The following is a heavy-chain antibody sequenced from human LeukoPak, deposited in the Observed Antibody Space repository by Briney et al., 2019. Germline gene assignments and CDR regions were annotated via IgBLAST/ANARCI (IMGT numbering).Heavy chain of an antibody. CDR2: ISVYNGNT. Sequence: ASVKVSCTTSGYTFTSYGISWVRQAPGQGLEWMGWISVYNGNTNYAQKLQARVTMTTDTSTSTAYMELRSLRSDDTAVYYCARGNPPVDTAMNYNWFDPWGQGTLVTVSS. CDR1: GYTFTSYG. V-gene: IGHV1-18*01. CDR3: ARGNPPVDTAMNYNWFDP. J-gene: IGHJ5*02. D-gene: IGHD5-18*01.